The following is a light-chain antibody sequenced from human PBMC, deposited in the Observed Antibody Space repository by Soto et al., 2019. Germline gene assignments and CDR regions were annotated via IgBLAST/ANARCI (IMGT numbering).Light chain of an antibody. CDR1: QSVSSN. CDR3: QQYNNWPPRT. J-gene: IGKJ1*01. V-gene: IGKV3-15*01. CDR2: GAS. Sequence: EIVMTQSPATLSVSPGERATLSCRASQSVSSNLAWYQQKPGQAPRRLIYGASTRATGIPARFSGSGSGTEFTLTLSSLQSEDFAVYYCQQYNNWPPRTFGQGTKVEIK.